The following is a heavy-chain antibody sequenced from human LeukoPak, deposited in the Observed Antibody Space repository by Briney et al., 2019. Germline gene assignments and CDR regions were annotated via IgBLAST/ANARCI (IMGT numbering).Heavy chain of an antibody. J-gene: IGHJ4*02. V-gene: IGHV1-8*01. D-gene: IGHD3-3*01. CDR3: ARGAPAAIFGRGYDEYFEY. Sequence: DSVKVSCKTSGYTFDNYDLDWVRQATGQGLEWMGWMNPDSGNTGYAQKFHGRVLMTTNTSMTTAYMELRGLRSEDTAIYYCARGAPAAIFGRGYDEYFEYWGQGTVVAVSS. CDR2: MNPDSGNT. CDR1: GYTFDNYD.